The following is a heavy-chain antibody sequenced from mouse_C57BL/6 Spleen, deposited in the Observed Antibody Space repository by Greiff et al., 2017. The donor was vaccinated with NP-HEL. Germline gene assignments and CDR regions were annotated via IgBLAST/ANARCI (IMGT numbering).Heavy chain of an antibody. D-gene: IGHD1-1*01. V-gene: IGHV5-9*01. J-gene: IGHJ2*01. Sequence: EVKLVESGGGLVKPGGSLKLSCAASGFTFSSYTMSWVRQTPEKRLEWVATISGGGGNTYYPDSVKGRFTISRDNAKNTLYLQMSSLRSEDTALYYCARSITTVVFDYWGQGTTLTVSS. CDR2: ISGGGGNT. CDR1: GFTFSSYT. CDR3: ARSITTVVFDY.